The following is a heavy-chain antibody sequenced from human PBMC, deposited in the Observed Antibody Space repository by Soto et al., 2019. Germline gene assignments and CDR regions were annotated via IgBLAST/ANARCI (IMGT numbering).Heavy chain of an antibody. D-gene: IGHD4-4*01. V-gene: IGHV3-23*01. CDR3: AENPGNSYFYHYHMEA. CDR2: ISGSGGIT. Sequence: SMRLSCAVFGFTFNRCALTWVRQAPGKGLEWVSGISGSGGITYYGDSVKGRFTISRDNSKNTLYLQMNSLRAEDTAIYYCAENPGNSYFYHYHMEAWGEGTTVSVSS. J-gene: IGHJ6*04. CDR1: GFTFNRCA.